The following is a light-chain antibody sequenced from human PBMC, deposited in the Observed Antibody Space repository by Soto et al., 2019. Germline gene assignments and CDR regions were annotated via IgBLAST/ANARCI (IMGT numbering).Light chain of an antibody. Sequence: QSALTQPASVSGSPGQSITISCTGTSSDVGGYNYVSWYQQHPGKAPKLMIYDVSNRPSGVSNRFSGSKSGNTASLTISGLQAEDEDDYYCSSYTSSSRYVFGTGTKVTVL. V-gene: IGLV2-14*01. J-gene: IGLJ1*01. CDR3: SSYTSSSRYV. CDR2: DVS. CDR1: SSDVGGYNY.